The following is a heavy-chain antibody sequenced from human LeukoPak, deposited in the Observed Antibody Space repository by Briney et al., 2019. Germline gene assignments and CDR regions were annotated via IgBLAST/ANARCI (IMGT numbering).Heavy chain of an antibody. J-gene: IGHJ4*02. CDR2: INHSGST. V-gene: IGHV4-34*01. CDR3: ARRGIAAAGNPDY. Sequence: LETLSLTCAVYGGSFSGYYWSWIRQPPGKGLEWIGEINHSGSTNYNPSLKSRVTISVDTSKNQFSLKLSSVTAADTAVYYCARRGIAAAGNPDYWGQGTLVTVSS. CDR1: GGSFSGYY. D-gene: IGHD6-13*01.